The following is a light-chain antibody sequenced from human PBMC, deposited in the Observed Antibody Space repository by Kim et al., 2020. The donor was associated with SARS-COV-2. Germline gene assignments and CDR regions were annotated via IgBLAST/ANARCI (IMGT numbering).Light chain of an antibody. CDR1: SGHSSYI. CDR3: ETWDSILWV. Sequence: QPVLTQSSSASASLGSSVKLTCTLSSGHSSYIIAWHQQQPGKAPRYLMKLEGSGSYNKGSGVPDRFSGSSSGADRYLTISNLQSEDEADYYCETWDSILWVFGGGTKL. J-gene: IGLJ3*02. V-gene: IGLV4-60*03. CDR2: LEGSGSY.